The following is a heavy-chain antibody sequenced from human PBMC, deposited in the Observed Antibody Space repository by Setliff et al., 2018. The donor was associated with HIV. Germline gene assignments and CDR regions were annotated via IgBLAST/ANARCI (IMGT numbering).Heavy chain of an antibody. D-gene: IGHD3-3*02. Sequence: ASVKVSCKASGYTFTSYGISWVRQAPGQGLEWMGWISAYNGDTKYAPKVQGRVTLTTDTSSSTIYMELRSLRSDDTAVYYCARDAWVEFLEWTFYGMDVWGQGTKVTVSS. CDR1: GYTFTSYG. CDR2: ISAYNGDT. J-gene: IGHJ6*02. V-gene: IGHV1-18*01. CDR3: ARDAWVEFLEWTFYGMDV.